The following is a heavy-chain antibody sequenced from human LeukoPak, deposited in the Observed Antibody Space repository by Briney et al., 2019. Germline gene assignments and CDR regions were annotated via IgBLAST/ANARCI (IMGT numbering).Heavy chain of an antibody. CDR1: GGSISSSNW. CDR3: ARLHYDSSGYLYYYYYYMDV. CDR2: IYHSGST. J-gene: IGHJ6*03. Sequence: PSGTLSLTCAVSGGSISSSNWWSWVRQPPGKGLEWIGEIYHSGSTNYNPSLKSRVTISVDTSKNQFSLKLSSVTAADTAVYYCARLHYDSSGYLYYYYYYMDVWGKGTTVTVSS. D-gene: IGHD3-22*01. V-gene: IGHV4-4*02.